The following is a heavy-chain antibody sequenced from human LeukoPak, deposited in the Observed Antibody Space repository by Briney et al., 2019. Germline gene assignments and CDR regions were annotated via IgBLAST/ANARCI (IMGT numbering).Heavy chain of an antibody. D-gene: IGHD6-13*01. J-gene: IGHJ6*03. CDR3: ARIRPSSSWYERYSNCYYYMDV. CDR1: GYTFTSYG. CDR2: ISAYNGNT. Sequence: ASVKVSCKASGYTFTSYGISWVRQAPGQGLEWMGWISAYNGNTNYAQKLQGRVTMTTDTSTSTAYMELRSLRSDDTAVYYCARIRPSSSWYERYSNCYYYMDVWGKGTTVTVSS. V-gene: IGHV1-18*01.